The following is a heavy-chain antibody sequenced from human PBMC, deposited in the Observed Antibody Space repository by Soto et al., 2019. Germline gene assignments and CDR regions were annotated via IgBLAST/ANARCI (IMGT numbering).Heavy chain of an antibody. J-gene: IGHJ4*02. D-gene: IGHD5-18*01. V-gene: IGHV3-66*01. CDR1: GFIVSSNY. Sequence: EVQLVESGGSLVQPGGSLRLSCAASGFIVSSNYMSWVRQAPGKGLEWVSVIYSGSSTYYADSVKGRFTISRDISKNTLYLQMNSLRAEDTAVYYCARAYRVPTAMPNFWGQGTLVTVSS. CDR2: IYSGSST. CDR3: ARAYRVPTAMPNF.